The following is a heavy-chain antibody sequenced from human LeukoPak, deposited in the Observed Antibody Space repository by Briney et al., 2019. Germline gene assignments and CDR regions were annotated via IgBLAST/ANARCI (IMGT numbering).Heavy chain of an antibody. J-gene: IGHJ4*02. CDR3: ATSRWRGYCDH. Sequence: GGSLRLSCAASGFTFSSYSMNWVRQAPGKGLEWVSYISSSSSTIYYADSVKGRFTISRDNAKNSLYLQMNSLRAEDTAVYYCATSRWRGYCDHWGQGIRVTVSS. V-gene: IGHV3-48*04. D-gene: IGHD3-3*01. CDR2: ISSSSSTI. CDR1: GFTFSSYS.